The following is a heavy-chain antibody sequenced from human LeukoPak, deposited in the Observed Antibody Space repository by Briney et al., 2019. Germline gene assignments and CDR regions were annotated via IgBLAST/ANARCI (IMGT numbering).Heavy chain of an antibody. Sequence: GGSLRLSCAASGLPFRTYWMHWVRQAPGKGLVWDSRIRGDGKRTSYADCVKGRFPIHRHHAKHTLYLQVDSLRRDGMAVYYCAAEYYGPSYWGQGTLGTVSS. J-gene: IGHJ4*02. D-gene: IGHD3-10*01. CDR3: AAEYYGPSY. CDR2: IRGDGKRT. CDR1: GLPFRTYW. V-gene: IGHV3-74*01.